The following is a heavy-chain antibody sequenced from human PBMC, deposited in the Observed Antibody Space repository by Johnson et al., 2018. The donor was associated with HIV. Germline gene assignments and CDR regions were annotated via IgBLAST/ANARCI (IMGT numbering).Heavy chain of an antibody. Sequence: VQLVESGGGLVQPGGSLRLSCAASGFTFSSYDMHWVRQATGKGLEWVSAIGTAGDTYYPGSVKGRFTISRENAKNSLYLQMNSLRAGDTAVYYCARGVEGVGYERGENAFDIWGQGTMVTVSS. CDR2: IGTAGDT. CDR1: GFTFSSYD. V-gene: IGHV3-13*01. D-gene: IGHD5-12*01. J-gene: IGHJ3*02. CDR3: ARGVEGVGYERGENAFDI.